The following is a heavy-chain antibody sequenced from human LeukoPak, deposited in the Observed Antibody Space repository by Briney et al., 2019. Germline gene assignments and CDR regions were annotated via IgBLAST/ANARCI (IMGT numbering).Heavy chain of an antibody. CDR2: MSRSGGTI. CDR1: GFTFSNYS. Sequence: PGGSLRLSCAASGFTFSNYSMNWVRQAPGKGLEWVSYMSRSGGTIYYTDSVRGRFTISRDNAKNSLYLQMNSLRAEDTAVYYCARADKGNGGYDYWGQGTLVTVSS. D-gene: IGHD2-15*01. J-gene: IGHJ4*02. V-gene: IGHV3-48*04. CDR3: ARADKGNGGYDY.